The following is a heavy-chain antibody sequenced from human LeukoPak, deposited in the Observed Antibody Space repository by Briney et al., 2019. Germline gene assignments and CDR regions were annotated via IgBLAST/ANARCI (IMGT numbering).Heavy chain of an antibody. CDR3: ARHGTSGTNLNWFDP. J-gene: IGHJ5*01. D-gene: IGHD1-1*01. V-gene: IGHV4-59*01. CDR1: GGSISSFY. CDR2: IYYSGST. Sequence: PSETLSLTCTVSGGSISSFYWSWIRQPPGKGLEWIGYIYYSGSTNYNPSLKSRVTISVDTSKNQFSLKLSSVTAADTAVYYCARHGTSGTNLNWFDPWGQGTTVTVSS.